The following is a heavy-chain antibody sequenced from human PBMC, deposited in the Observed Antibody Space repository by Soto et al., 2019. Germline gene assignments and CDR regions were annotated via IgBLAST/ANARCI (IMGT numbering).Heavy chain of an antibody. CDR3: VRDVPAAGTDWFDP. CDR1: GGSINNYW. D-gene: IGHD6-13*01. Sequence: PSETLSLTCTVSGGSINNYWWSWIRQAADKRLEWIGRLHSTGATNYNPSLRSRVTMSVDKSKTQFSLNLASVTAADTAVYYCVRDVPAAGTDWFDPWGQGTLVTVSS. J-gene: IGHJ5*02. CDR2: LHSTGAT. V-gene: IGHV4-4*07.